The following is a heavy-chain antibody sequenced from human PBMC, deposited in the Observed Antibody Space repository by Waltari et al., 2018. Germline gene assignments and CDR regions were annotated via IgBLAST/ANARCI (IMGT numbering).Heavy chain of an antibody. CDR3: ARLIAAAGIGIYYFDY. CDR1: GDSVSSNSAA. J-gene: IGHJ4*02. V-gene: IGHV6-1*01. Sequence: QVQLQQSGPGLVKPSQTLPLTCAISGDSVSSNSAAWNWIRPSPSRGLEWLGRTYYRSKWYNDYAVSVKSRITINPDTSKNQFSLQLNSVTPEDTAVYYCARLIAAAGIGIYYFDYWGQGTLVTVSS. D-gene: IGHD6-13*01. CDR2: TYYRSKWYN.